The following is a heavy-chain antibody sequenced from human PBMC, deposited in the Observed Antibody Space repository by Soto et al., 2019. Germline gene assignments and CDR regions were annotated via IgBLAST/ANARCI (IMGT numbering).Heavy chain of an antibody. J-gene: IGHJ4*02. D-gene: IGHD5-12*01. CDR2: IIPIFGTT. CDR3: ARDGDSGTYEY. CDR1: GDAFSSYA. V-gene: IGHV1-69*12. Sequence: QVHLVQSGAEVKKPGSSVKVSCKALGDAFSSYAMSWVRQAPAQGLEWMGGIIPIFGTTNYAQKFQGRVTITADESTTTGYMELSRLTSDDTAVYYCARDGDSGTYEYWGQGTLVTVSS.